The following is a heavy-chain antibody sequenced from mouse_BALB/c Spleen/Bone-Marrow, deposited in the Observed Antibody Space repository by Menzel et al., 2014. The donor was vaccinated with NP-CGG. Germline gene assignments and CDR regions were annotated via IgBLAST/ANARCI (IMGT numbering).Heavy chain of an antibody. CDR3: ARLGYSGNMDV. CDR1: GFDFSRYC. CDR2: INPDSSTI. J-gene: IGHJ4*01. V-gene: IGHV4-1*02. Sequence: EVLLLPSGAGLVQPGASLKLSCAAFGFDFSRYCMRWVRQQPRRGLEWIVEINPDSSTINYTRSLKDKFIISSDNAKNTAYLQLSSVSSEDSALYYCARLGYSGNMDVWGQGTSVTVSS. D-gene: IGHD1-1*01.